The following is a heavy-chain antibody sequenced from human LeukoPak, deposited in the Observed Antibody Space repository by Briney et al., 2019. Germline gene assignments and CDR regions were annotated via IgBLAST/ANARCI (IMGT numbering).Heavy chain of an antibody. J-gene: IGHJ5*02. CDR1: GGSISSSSYY. D-gene: IGHD3-22*01. CDR3: ATTYYYDSSGYYH. V-gene: IGHV4-39*07. Sequence: SETLSLTCTVSGGSISSSSYYWGWIRQPPGKGLEWIGSIYHSGSTYYNPSLKSRVTISVDTSKNQFSLKLSSVTAADTAVYYCATTYYYDSSGYYHWGQGTLVTVSS. CDR2: IYHSGST.